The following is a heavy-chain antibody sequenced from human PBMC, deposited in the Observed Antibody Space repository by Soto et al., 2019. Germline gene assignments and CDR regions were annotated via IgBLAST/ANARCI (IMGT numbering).Heavy chain of an antibody. CDR2: ISGSGGST. Sequence: GGSLRLSCAASGFTFSSYAMSWVRQAPGKGLEWVSAISGSGGSTYYADSVKGKFTISRDNSKNTLYLQMNSVRAEDTAVYYCAKDQIPLSFDYWGQGTLVTVSS. J-gene: IGHJ4*02. CDR1: GFTFSSYA. V-gene: IGHV3-23*01. CDR3: AKDQIPLSFDY.